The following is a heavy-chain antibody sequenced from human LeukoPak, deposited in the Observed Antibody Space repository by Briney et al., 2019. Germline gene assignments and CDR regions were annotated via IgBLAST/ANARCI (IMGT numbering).Heavy chain of an antibody. Sequence: ASVKVSCKASGYTFTSYYMHWVRQAPGQGLEWMGIINPSGGSTSYAQKFQGRVTMTRDMSTSTVYIELSSLRSEDTAVYYCARADGYSSSWYVVFWFDPWGQGTLVTVSS. CDR3: ARADGYSSSWYVVFWFDP. CDR2: INPSGGST. J-gene: IGHJ5*02. D-gene: IGHD6-13*01. V-gene: IGHV1-46*01. CDR1: GYTFTSYY.